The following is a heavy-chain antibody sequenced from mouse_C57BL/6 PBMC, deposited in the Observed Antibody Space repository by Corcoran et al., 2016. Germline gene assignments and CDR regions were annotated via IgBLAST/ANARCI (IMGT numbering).Heavy chain of an antibody. CDR1: GYTFTTYG. Sequence: QIQLVQSGPELKKPGETVKISCKASGYTFTTYGMSWVKQAPGKGLKWMGWINTYSGVPTYADDFKGRFAFSLETSASTAYLQINNLKNEDTATYFCAREGQLRLRNYAIDYWGQGTSVTVSS. V-gene: IGHV9-3*01. CDR3: AREGQLRLRNYAIDY. J-gene: IGHJ4*01. CDR2: INTYSGVP. D-gene: IGHD3-2*02.